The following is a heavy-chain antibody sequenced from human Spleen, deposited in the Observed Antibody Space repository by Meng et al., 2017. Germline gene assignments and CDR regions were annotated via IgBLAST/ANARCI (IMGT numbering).Heavy chain of an antibody. D-gene: IGHD6-19*01. V-gene: IGHV3-7*03. CDR3: TIYTSGHI. CDR2: IKQDGSEK. J-gene: IGHJ3*02. CDR1: GFIFSSYW. Sequence: GESLKISCAASGFIFSSYWMSWVRQAPGKGMEWVANIKQDGSEKYYVDSVKGRFTISRDDSKNTAYLQMNNLKTEDTAVYYCTIYTSGHIWGQGTTVTVSS.